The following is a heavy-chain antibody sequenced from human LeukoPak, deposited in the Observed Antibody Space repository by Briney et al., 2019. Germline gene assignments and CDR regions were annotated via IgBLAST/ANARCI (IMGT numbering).Heavy chain of an antibody. CDR3: AKVGQNYDILTYYFDY. V-gene: IGHV3-23*01. CDR1: GFTFSSYD. D-gene: IGHD3-9*01. CDR2: ISGSGGST. Sequence: GGPLRLSCAVSGFTFSSYDMSWVRQAPGKGLEWVSGISGSGGSTYYADSVKGRFTISRVTSKNALYLQMNSLRVEDTAVYYCAKVGQNYDILTYYFDYWGQGTLVTVSS. J-gene: IGHJ4*02.